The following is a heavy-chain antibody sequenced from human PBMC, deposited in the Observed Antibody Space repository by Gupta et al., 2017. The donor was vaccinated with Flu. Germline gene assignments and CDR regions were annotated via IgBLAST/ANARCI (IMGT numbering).Heavy chain of an antibody. Sequence: EVQLVESGGGLVKPGGSLRLSCAASGFTFSSYTMSWVRQAPGTGLEWVSSISYTTTNIYYPDSVMGRFTISRDNAKNSLYLQMDGLRAEDTAVYYCARVQDCTSTDCYWARRGFDYWGQGTLVTVSS. CDR3: ARVQDCTSTDCYWARRGFDY. D-gene: IGHD2-2*01. V-gene: IGHV3-21*01. J-gene: IGHJ4*02. CDR2: ISYTTTNI. CDR1: GFTFSSYT.